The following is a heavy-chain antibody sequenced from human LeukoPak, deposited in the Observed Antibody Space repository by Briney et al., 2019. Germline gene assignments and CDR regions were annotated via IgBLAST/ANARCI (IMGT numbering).Heavy chain of an antibody. CDR3: AKEMGHALPFDC. CDR1: GFIFSNYA. CDR2: IHARGHET. J-gene: IGHJ4*02. Sequence: HSGGSLRLSCAASGFIFSNYAVSWVRQAPGKGLEWVSAIHARGHETYYTDFVKGRFTISRDNSKNTLYLEMGSLRADDTAVYYCAKEMGHALPFDCWGQGSLVTVSS. D-gene: IGHD1-26*01. V-gene: IGHV3-23*01.